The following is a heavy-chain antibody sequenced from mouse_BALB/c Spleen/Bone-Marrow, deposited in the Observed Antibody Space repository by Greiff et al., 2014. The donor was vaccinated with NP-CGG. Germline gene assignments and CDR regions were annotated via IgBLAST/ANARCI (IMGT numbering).Heavy chain of an antibody. V-gene: IGHV14-3*02. Sequence: DVKLQESGAELVKPGASVKLSCTASGFNIKDTYMHWVKQRPERGLEWIGRIDPANGNTKYDPKFQGKATITADTSSNTAYLQLSSLTSEDTAVYYCARYGNDLGYYGMDYWGQGTSVTVSS. J-gene: IGHJ4*01. CDR1: GFNIKDTY. CDR3: ARYGNDLGYYGMDY. CDR2: IDPANGNT. D-gene: IGHD2-2*01.